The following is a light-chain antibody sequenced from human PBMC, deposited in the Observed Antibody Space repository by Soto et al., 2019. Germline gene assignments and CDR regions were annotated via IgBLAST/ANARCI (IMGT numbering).Light chain of an antibody. CDR3: IAYTGSSTSYV. V-gene: IGLV2-14*01. CDR2: EVS. CDR1: SSDIGSYNH. Sequence: ALTQPASVSGSPGQSITISCIGTSSDIGSYNHVAWYQQFPGKSPKLTIYEVSSRPSGVSSRFSGSKSGNTASLTISGLQAEDEADYYCIAYTGSSTSYVFGSGTKLTVL. J-gene: IGLJ1*01.